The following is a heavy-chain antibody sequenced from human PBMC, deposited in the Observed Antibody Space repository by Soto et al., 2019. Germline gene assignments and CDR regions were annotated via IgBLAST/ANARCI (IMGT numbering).Heavy chain of an antibody. D-gene: IGHD6-19*01. CDR3: ARGRVLAVAGRSYWFDP. Sequence: QVQLVQSGAEVKKPGASVKVSCKASGYTFTTYDINWVRQATGQGLEWTGWMNPNSGNTGYAQKFQGRVTMTRNTSISTAYMELSSLRSEGTAVYYCARGRVLAVAGRSYWFDPWGQGTLVTVSS. CDR2: MNPNSGNT. V-gene: IGHV1-8*01. CDR1: GYTFTTYD. J-gene: IGHJ5*02.